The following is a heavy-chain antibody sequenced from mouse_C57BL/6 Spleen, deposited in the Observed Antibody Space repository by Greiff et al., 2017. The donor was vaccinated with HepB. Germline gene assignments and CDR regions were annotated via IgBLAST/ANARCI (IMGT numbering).Heavy chain of an antibody. V-gene: IGHV1-72*01. CDR3: ARCDWYCYGSPGYFDY. J-gene: IGHJ2*01. D-gene: IGHD1-1*01. Sequence: QVQLQQPGAELVKPGASVKLSCKASGYTFTSYWMHWVKQRPGRGLEWIGRIDPNSGGTKYNEKFKSKATLTVDKPSSTAYMQLSSLTSEDSAVYDCARCDWYCYGSPGYFDYWGQGTTLPVSS. CDR2: IDPNSGGT. CDR1: GYTFTSYW.